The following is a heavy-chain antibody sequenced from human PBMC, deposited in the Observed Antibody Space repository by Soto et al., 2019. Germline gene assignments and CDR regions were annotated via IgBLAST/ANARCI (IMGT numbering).Heavy chain of an antibody. D-gene: IGHD4-17*01. J-gene: IGHJ4*02. CDR1: GGSISSGDYY. CDR3: AREDGDYEYYFDY. Sequence: QVQLQESGPGLVKPSQTLSLTCTVSGGSISSGDYYWCWIRQPPGKGLEWIGYIYYSGSTYYNPSLKSRVTISVDTSKNQFSLKLSSVTAADTAVYYCAREDGDYEYYFDYWGQGTLVTVSS. CDR2: IYYSGST. V-gene: IGHV4-30-4*01.